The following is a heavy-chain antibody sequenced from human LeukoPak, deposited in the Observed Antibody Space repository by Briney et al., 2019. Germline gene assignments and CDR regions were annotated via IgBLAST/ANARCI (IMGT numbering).Heavy chain of an antibody. CDR2: ISGDGGST. D-gene: IGHD6-13*01. V-gene: IGHV3-23*01. CDR3: AKTSKYSTTWYDY. J-gene: IGHJ4*02. CDR1: GFTFSNYA. Sequence: PGGSLRLSCAASGFTFSNYAMSWVCQAPGKGLEWVSGISGDGGSTYYADSVKGRFTISRGSSENALYLQMNSLRAEDTAVYYCAKTSKYSTTWYDYWGQGTLVTVSS.